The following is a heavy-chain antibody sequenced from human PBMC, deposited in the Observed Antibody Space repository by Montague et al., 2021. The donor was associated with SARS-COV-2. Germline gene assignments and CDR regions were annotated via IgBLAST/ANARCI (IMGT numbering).Heavy chain of an antibody. J-gene: IGHJ3*02. D-gene: IGHD6-19*01. V-gene: IGHV4-59*01. CDR3: AKGSGWMGNAFDI. CDR2: IYYSGST. Sequence: SETLSLTCTVSGGSISSYYWSWIRQPPGRGLEWIGYIYYSGSTNYNPSLKSRVTISVDTSKNQFSLKLSSVTAADTAVYYCAKGSGWMGNAFDIWGQGTMVTVSS. CDR1: GGSISSYY.